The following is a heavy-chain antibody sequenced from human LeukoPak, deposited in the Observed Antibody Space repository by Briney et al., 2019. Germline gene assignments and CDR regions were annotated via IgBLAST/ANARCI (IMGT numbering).Heavy chain of an antibody. D-gene: IGHD4-17*01. J-gene: IGHJ6*02. CDR2: IKSKTAGGTT. CDR3: TTEGLDYGDYGGYYYYYGMDV. V-gene: IGHV3-15*01. Sequence: GGSLRLSCAASGFTFSNAWMSWVRQAPGKGREWGGRIKSKTAGGTTDYAAPVKGRFTISRDDSKNTLYLQMNSLKTEDTAVYYCTTEGLDYGDYGGYYYYYGMDVWGQGTTVTVSS. CDR1: GFTFSNAW.